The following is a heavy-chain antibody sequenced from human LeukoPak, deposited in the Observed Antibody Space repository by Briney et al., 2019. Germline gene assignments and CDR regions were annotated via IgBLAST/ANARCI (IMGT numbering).Heavy chain of an antibody. CDR1: GYTFTGYY. D-gene: IGHD3-3*01. CDR3: ARVCGVLRFLEWLNWFDP. V-gene: IGHV1-2*02. J-gene: IGHJ5*02. CDR2: INPNSGGT. Sequence: GASVKVSRKASGYTFTGYYMHWVRQAPGQGLEWMGWINPNSGGTNYAQKFQGRVTMTRDTSISTAYMELSRLRSDDTAVYYRARVCGVLRFLEWLNWFDPWGQGTLVTVSS.